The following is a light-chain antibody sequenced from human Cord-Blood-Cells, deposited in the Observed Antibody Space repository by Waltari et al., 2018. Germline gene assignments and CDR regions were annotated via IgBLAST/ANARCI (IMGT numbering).Light chain of an antibody. Sequence: DIQMTQSPSSLPASVGDRVTITCRASPSISSYLNWYQQKPGKAPNLLIYAASSLQSGVPSRFSGSGSGTDFTLTISSLQPEDFATYYCQQSYSTPRVTFGQGTRLEIK. CDR1: PSISSY. J-gene: IGKJ5*01. V-gene: IGKV1-39*01. CDR3: QQSYSTPRVT. CDR2: AAS.